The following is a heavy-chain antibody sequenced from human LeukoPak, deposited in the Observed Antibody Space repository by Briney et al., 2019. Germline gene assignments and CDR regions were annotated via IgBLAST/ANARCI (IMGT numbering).Heavy chain of an antibody. Sequence: GGSLRLSCAASGFTFSSYWMHWVRQAPGKGLVWVSRINSDGSSTSYADSVEGRFTISRDNAKNTPYLQMNSLRAEDTAVYYCARVPPYNWNPDYWGQGTLVTVSS. CDR2: INSDGSST. CDR1: GFTFSSYW. V-gene: IGHV3-74*01. D-gene: IGHD1-20*01. J-gene: IGHJ4*02. CDR3: ARVPPYNWNPDY.